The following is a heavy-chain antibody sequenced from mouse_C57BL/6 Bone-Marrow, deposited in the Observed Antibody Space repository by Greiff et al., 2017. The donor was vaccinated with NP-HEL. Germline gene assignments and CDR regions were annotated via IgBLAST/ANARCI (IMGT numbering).Heavy chain of an antibody. CDR3: TRSKTAQATWVYYFDY. J-gene: IGHJ2*01. CDR2: IDPETGGT. D-gene: IGHD3-2*02. Sequence: VQLQQSGAELVRPGASVTLSCKASGYTFTDYEMHWVKQTPVRGLEWIGAIDPETGGTAYNQKFKGKAILTADKSSSTAYMELRSLTSEDSAVYYCTRSKTAQATWVYYFDYWGQGTTLTVSS. CDR1: GYTFTDYE. V-gene: IGHV1-15*01.